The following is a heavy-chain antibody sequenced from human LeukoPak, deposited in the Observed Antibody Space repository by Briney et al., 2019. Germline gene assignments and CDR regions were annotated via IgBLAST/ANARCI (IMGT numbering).Heavy chain of an antibody. J-gene: IGHJ6*02. V-gene: IGHV1-18*01. D-gene: IGHD6-13*01. CDR2: ISAYNGNT. CDR1: GYTFTSYG. CDR3: ASMRYSGSYLGYYYYGMDV. Sequence: GASVKVSCKASGYTFTSYGISWVRQAPGQGLEWMGWISAYNGNTNYAQKLQGRVTMATDTSTSTVYMELRSLRFDDTAVYYCASMRYSGSYLGYYYYGMDVWGQGTTVTVSS.